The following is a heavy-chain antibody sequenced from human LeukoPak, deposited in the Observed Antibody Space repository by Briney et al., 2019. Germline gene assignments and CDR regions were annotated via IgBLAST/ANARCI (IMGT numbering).Heavy chain of an antibody. CDR2: INPNSGGT. J-gene: IGHJ4*02. Sequence: ASVKVSCKASGYTFTGYYMHWVRQAPGQGLEWMGWINPNSGGTNYAQKFQGRVTMTTDTSTSTAYMDLMSLRSDDTAVYYCARGGYYGSGSFPDYWGQGTLVTVSS. D-gene: IGHD3-10*01. V-gene: IGHV1-2*02. CDR3: ARGGYYGSGSFPDY. CDR1: GYTFTGYY.